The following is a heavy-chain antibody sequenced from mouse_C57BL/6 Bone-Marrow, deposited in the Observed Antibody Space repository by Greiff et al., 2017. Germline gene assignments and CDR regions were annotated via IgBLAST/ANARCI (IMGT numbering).Heavy chain of an antibody. D-gene: IGHD2-1*01. J-gene: IGHJ3*01. CDR3: VSEGYYGPPWCAY. Sequence: EVKVVESGGGLVQPKGSLKLSCAASGFTFNAYAMHWVRQAPGKGLEWVAGIRSKSSNYATYYADSVKDSFTISRDDSQSMLYLQMNNLKTADTAMYYCVSEGYYGPPWCAYWGQGTLVTVSA. CDR2: IRSKSSNYAT. V-gene: IGHV10-3*01. CDR1: GFTFNAYA.